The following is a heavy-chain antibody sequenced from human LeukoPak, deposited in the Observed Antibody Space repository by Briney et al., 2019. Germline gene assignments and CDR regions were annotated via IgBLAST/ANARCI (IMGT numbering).Heavy chain of an antibody. CDR1: GYTFTSYG. CDR3: AVCLRSQVICDY. CDR2: ISAYNGNT. V-gene: IGHV1-18*01. Sequence: ASVKVSCKASGYTFTSYGISWVRQAPGQGLEWMGRISAYNGNTNYAQKLQGRVTMTTDTSTSTAYMELRSLRSDDTAVYYCAVCLRSQVICDYWGQGTLVTVSS. D-gene: IGHD5/OR15-5a*01. J-gene: IGHJ4*02.